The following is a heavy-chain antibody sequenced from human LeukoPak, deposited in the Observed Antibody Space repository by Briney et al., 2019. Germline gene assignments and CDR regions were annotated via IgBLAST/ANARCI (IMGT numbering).Heavy chain of an antibody. Sequence: PGGSLRLSCAASGSTFSSYAMSWVRQAPGKGLEWVSAISGSGGSTYYADSVKGRFTISRDNSKNTLYLQMNSLRAEDTAVYYCAKGLARGSGGPFDYWGQGTLVTVSS. CDR1: GSTFSSYA. CDR3: AKGLARGSGGPFDY. V-gene: IGHV3-23*01. D-gene: IGHD2-15*01. CDR2: ISGSGGST. J-gene: IGHJ4*02.